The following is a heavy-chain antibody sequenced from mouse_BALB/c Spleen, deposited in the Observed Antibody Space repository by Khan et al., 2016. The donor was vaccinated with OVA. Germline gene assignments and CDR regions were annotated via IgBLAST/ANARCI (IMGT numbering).Heavy chain of an antibody. D-gene: IGHD2-10*01. V-gene: IGHV2-6-1*01. CDR3: ARQPYYHYYIMDY. CDR2: IWSDGST. J-gene: IGHJ4*01. CDR1: GFSLTNYG. Sequence: VQLQESGPGLVVPSQSLSITCTISGFSLTNYGVHWVRQPPGKGLEWLVVIWSDGSTSYNSALKSRLIISKDNSKSQVFLKMNSLQTDDTAMYYCARQPYYHYYIMDYWGQGTSVTVSS.